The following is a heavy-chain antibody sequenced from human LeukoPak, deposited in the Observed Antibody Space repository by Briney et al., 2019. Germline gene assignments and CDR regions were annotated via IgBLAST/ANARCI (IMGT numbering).Heavy chain of an antibody. V-gene: IGHV3-23*01. Sequence: GGSLRLSCAASGFTFSSYAMSWVRQAPGKGLEWVSAISGSGGSTYYADSVKGRFTISRDNSKNTLYLQMNCLRAEDTAVYYCATSEWFGELLSDYWGQGTLVTVSS. D-gene: IGHD3-10*01. CDR3: ATSEWFGELLSDY. CDR2: ISGSGGST. CDR1: GFTFSSYA. J-gene: IGHJ4*02.